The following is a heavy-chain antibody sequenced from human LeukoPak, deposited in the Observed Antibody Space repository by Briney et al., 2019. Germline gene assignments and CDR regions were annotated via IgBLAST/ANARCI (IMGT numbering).Heavy chain of an antibody. V-gene: IGHV1-46*01. CDR3: ASADYGGNYDAFDI. D-gene: IGHD4-23*01. Sequence: GASVKVSCKASGYTFTSYYMHWVRQAPGQGLEWMGIINPSGGSTSYAQKFQGRVTMTRDTSTSTVYMGLGSLRSEDTAVYYCASADYGGNYDAFDIWGQGTMVTVSS. CDR1: GYTFTSYY. CDR2: INPSGGST. J-gene: IGHJ3*02.